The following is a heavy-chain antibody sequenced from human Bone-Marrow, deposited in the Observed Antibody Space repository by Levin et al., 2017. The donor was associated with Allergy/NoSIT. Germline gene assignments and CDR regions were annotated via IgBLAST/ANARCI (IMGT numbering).Heavy chain of an antibody. CDR3: ARSNNGNFDY. CDR2: IKEDGSEK. Sequence: GESLKISCAASGFTFSNYWMPWVRQAPGKGLEWVANIKEDGSEKFYVDSVKGRFTISRDNAKKSVYLQMNSLRAEDTAVYYCARSNNGNFDYWGQGTLVTVSS. CDR1: GFTFSNYW. J-gene: IGHJ4*02. D-gene: IGHD1-26*01. V-gene: IGHV3-7*01.